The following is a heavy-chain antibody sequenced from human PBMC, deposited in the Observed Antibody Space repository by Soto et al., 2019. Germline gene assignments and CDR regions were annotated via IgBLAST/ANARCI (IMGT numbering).Heavy chain of an antibody. Sequence: ASVKVSCKASGYTFTSYDINWVRQATGQGLEWMGWMNPNSGNTGYAQKFQGRVTMTRNTSISTAYMELSSLRSEDTAVYYCARLGAPNSYDFWSGYYSDRPNWFDPWGQGILVTVS. J-gene: IGHJ5*02. CDR2: MNPNSGNT. D-gene: IGHD3-3*01. CDR1: GYTFTSYD. V-gene: IGHV1-8*01. CDR3: ARLGAPNSYDFWSGYYSDRPNWFDP.